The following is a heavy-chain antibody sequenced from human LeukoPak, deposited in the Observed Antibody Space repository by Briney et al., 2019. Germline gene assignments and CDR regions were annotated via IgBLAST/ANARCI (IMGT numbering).Heavy chain of an antibody. V-gene: IGHV3-48*03. Sequence: GGSLRLSCVASGFVFNSPEMIWVRQAPGKALEWIAYISSGGTSLDYADSVKGRFTVSRDNNKNSLFLQMHSLRVDDSALYFCAKVYILGGLASFDHWGQGVLVIVSS. J-gene: IGHJ4*02. CDR2: ISSGGTSL. CDR3: AKVYILGGLASFDH. CDR1: GFVFNSPE. D-gene: IGHD3-16*01.